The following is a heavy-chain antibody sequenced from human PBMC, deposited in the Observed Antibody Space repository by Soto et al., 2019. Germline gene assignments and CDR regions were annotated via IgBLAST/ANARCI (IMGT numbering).Heavy chain of an antibody. V-gene: IGHV4-34*01. CDR2: IDHSGYT. CDR1: GGSFSGYY. J-gene: IGHJ5*02. CDR3: ARVRDWFDP. Sequence: LSLTCAVYGGSFSGYYWNWIRQPPGKGLEWIGEIDHSGYTNYNPSLKSRVTVSVDTSKNQFSLRLTSVTAADTAVYYCARVRDWFDPWGQGTLVTVSS. D-gene: IGHD3-3*01.